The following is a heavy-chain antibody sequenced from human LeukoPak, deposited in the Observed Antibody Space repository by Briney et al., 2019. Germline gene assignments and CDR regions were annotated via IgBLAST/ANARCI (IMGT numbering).Heavy chain of an antibody. CDR2: INPNSGGT. CDR1: GFTFTAYY. J-gene: IGHJ6*03. D-gene: IGHD3-10*01. Sequence: ASVKVSCMASGFTFTAYYMHWVRQAPGQGLEWIGWINPNSGGTNYAQKFQGRVTMTRDTSISTAYMELSRLRSDDTAVYYCARVQGLLWFGELMSLEYYYMDVWGKGTTVTVSS. V-gene: IGHV1-2*02. CDR3: ARVQGLLWFGELMSLEYYYMDV.